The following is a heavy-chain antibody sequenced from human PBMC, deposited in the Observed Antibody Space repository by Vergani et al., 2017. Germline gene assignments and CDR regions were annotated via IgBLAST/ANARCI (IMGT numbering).Heavy chain of an antibody. CDR3: AKDLGYCTNGVCYTDLGYWFDP. J-gene: IGHJ5*02. Sequence: EVQLVESGGGVVRPGGSLRLSCAASGFTFDDYGMSWVRQAPGKGLEWVSGINWNGGSTGYADSVKGRFTISRDNAKNSLYLQMNSLRAEDTAVYYCAKDLGYCTNGVCYTDLGYWFDPWGQGTLVTVSS. V-gene: IGHV3-20*04. D-gene: IGHD2-8*01. CDR2: INWNGGST. CDR1: GFTFDDYG.